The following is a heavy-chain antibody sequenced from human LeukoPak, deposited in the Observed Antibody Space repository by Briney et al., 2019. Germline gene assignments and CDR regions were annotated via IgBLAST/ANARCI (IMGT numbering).Heavy chain of an antibody. CDR3: ARVRDYYGSGLPRHFDY. D-gene: IGHD3-10*01. CDR2: IIPIFGTA. J-gene: IGHJ4*02. V-gene: IGHV1-69*05. Sequence: SVKVSCKASGGTFSSYAISWVRQAPGQGLEWMGGIIPIFGTANYAQKLQGRVTMTTDTSTSTAYMELRSLRSDDTAVYYCARVRDYYGSGLPRHFDYWGQGTLVTVSS. CDR1: GGTFSSYA.